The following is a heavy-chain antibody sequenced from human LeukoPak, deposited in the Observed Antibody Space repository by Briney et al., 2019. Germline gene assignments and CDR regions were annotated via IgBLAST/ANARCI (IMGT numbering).Heavy chain of an antibody. Sequence: PSETLSLTCAVYGGSFSGYYWSWIRQPPGKGLEWIGEINHSGSTNYNPSLKSRVTISVDTSKSQFSLKLSSVTAADTAVYYCARSSYFPPRTPNYWGQGTLVTVSS. D-gene: IGHD2-21*01. CDR1: GGSFSGYY. CDR2: INHSGST. V-gene: IGHV4-34*01. CDR3: ARSSYFPPRTPNY. J-gene: IGHJ4*02.